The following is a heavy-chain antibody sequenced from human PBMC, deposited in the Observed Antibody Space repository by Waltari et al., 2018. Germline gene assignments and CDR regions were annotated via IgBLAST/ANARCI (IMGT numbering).Heavy chain of an antibody. CDR3: ARDRYDSSGGIFDL. Sequence: DVQLVESGGGLVKPGGSLRVSCAGSGFIFSDSSLNWVRQAPGKGLEWLSSISSTSSDIFYADSVKGRFTISRDNAKNSLYLQMDSLRAEDTALYYCARDRYDSSGGIFDLWGQGTLVTVSS. CDR2: ISSTSSDI. J-gene: IGHJ4*02. D-gene: IGHD3-22*01. CDR1: GFIFSDSS. V-gene: IGHV3-21*02.